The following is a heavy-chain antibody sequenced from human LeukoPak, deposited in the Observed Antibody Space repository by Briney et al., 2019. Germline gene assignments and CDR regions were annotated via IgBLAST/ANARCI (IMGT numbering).Heavy chain of an antibody. D-gene: IGHD4-17*01. CDR3: ANPPGGYGDYYFDY. J-gene: IGHJ4*02. Sequence: PGGSLRLCCAASGFTFSSYAMSRVRQAPGKGLEWVSAISGSGGSTYYADSAKGRFTISRDNSKNTLYLQMNSLSAGDTAVYYCANPPGGYGDYYFDYWGQGTLVTVSS. CDR1: GFTFSSYA. CDR2: ISGSGGST. V-gene: IGHV3-23*01.